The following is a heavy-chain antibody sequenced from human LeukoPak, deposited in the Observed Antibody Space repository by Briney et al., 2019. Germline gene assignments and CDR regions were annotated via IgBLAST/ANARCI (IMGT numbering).Heavy chain of an antibody. CDR1: GGTFSSYA. D-gene: IGHD4-17*01. CDR3: ARDGDYGDYTDY. CDR2: IIPILGIA. Sequence: ASVKVTCKASGGTFSSYAISWVRQAPGQGLEWMGRIIPILGIANYAQKFQGRVTITADKSTSTAYMELSSLRSEDTAVYYCARDGDYGDYTDYWGQGTLVTVSS. V-gene: IGHV1-69*04. J-gene: IGHJ4*02.